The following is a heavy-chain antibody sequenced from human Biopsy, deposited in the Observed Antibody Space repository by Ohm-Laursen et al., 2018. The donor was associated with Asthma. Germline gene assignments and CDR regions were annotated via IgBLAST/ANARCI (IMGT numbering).Heavy chain of an antibody. CDR3: ASDFPKDYVRYNFQF. D-gene: IGHD4-17*01. Sequence: SSVKVSCKISGYSLTDLSMHWVRQAPGQGLEWMGGHDHEEGGTVNARRFQGRVTMTEDTSTDTAYMEPSSMSSDDTAVYYCASDFPKDYVRYNFQFWGQGTLVTVSS. CDR2: HDHEEGGT. V-gene: IGHV1-24*01. J-gene: IGHJ4*02. CDR1: GYSLTDLS.